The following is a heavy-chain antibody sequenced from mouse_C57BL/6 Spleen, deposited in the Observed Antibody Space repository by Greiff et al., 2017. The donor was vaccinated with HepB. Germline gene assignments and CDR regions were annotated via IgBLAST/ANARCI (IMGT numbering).Heavy chain of an antibody. CDR2: IYPGSGSI. CDR3: AREDSNYEYFDV. V-gene: IGHV1-55*01. Sequence: QVQLQQPGAELVKPGASVKMSCKASGYTFTSYWITWVKQRPGQGLEWIGDIYPGSGSINYNEKFKSKATLTLYTSSSTAYMQLSSLTSKDSAVYYCAREDSNYEYFDVWGKGTTLTVSS. CDR1: GYTFTSYW. J-gene: IGHJ1*03. D-gene: IGHD2-5*01.